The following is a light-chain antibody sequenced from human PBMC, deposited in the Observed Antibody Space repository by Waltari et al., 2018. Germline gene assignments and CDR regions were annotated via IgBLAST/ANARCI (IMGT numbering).Light chain of an antibody. J-gene: IGKJ1*01. CDR2: KAS. Sequence: DIQMTPSPSTLSASVGDRVTLTCRASQSVNRWLDWYQQKPGKAPQLLISKASALQNGVAPRFSGGGSGTEFTLTISNLQPDDDSTYYCKQYEAFPVTFGHGTKVEIK. V-gene: IGKV1-5*03. CDR1: QSVNRW. CDR3: KQYEAFPVT.